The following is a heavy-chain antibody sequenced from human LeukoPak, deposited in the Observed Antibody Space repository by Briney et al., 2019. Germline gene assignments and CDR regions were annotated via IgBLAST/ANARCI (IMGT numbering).Heavy chain of an antibody. CDR3: ARVIVVVPAAVDY. D-gene: IGHD2-2*01. CDR2: IHYSGST. Sequence: SETLSLTCAVSSGSISSYYWSWIRQPPGRGLEWIGPIHYSGSTSYNSSLKSRVTISVDTSKNQFSLKLSSVTAADTAVYYCARVIVVVPAAVDYWGQGTLVTVSS. CDR1: SGSISSYY. J-gene: IGHJ4*02. V-gene: IGHV4-59*12.